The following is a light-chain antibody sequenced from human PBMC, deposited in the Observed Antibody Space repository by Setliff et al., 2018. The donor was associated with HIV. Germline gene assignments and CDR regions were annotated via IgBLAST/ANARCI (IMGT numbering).Light chain of an antibody. Sequence: QSALTQPASVSGSPGQSITISCTGTTSDVGGFDYVSWYQQYPDRAPQLLIYEVTNRPSEVSNRFSGSKSGNTASLTISGLQPEDESDYYCSSFTSTSTVVFGGGTKVTVL. V-gene: IGLV2-14*01. CDR3: SSFTSTSTVV. J-gene: IGLJ2*01. CDR1: TSDVGGFDY. CDR2: EVT.